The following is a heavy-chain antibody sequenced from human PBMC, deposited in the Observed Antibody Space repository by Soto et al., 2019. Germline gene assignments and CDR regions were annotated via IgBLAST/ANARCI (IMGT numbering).Heavy chain of an antibody. V-gene: IGHV3-23*01. CDR3: ARDLGSCSTTSCYLEY. CDR1: GFTFSYYA. D-gene: IGHD2-2*01. J-gene: IGHJ4*02. Sequence: GGSLRLSCAASGFTFSYYAMSWVRQAPGKGLEWVSAISASGATTYYADSVKGRFTISRDNSKNTLSLQMNGLRAEDTAVYYCARDLGSCSTTSCYLEYWGKGTLVTVSS. CDR2: ISASGATT.